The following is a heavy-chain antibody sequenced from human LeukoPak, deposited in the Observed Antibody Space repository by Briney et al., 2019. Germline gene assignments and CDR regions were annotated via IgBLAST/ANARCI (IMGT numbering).Heavy chain of an antibody. CDR3: TRDSALLGVAFDL. D-gene: IGHD2-15*01. CDR2: ISSNGDNT. CDR1: GFPFNTYA. J-gene: IGHJ3*01. V-gene: IGHV3-64D*06. Sequence: GGPLRLSCSASGFPFNTYAIHWVRQAPGKGLEYVAGISSNGDNTDFADSAKGRFTISRDNSKSTLFLQMNSLRAEDTAVYFCTRDSALLGVAFDLWGQGTVVTVSS.